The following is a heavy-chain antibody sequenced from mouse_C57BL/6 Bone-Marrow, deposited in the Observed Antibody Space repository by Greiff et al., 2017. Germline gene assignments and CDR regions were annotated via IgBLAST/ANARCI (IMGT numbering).Heavy chain of an antibody. J-gene: IGHJ2*01. V-gene: IGHV1-50*01. Sequence: VQLQQSGAELVKPGASVKLSCKASGYTFTSYWMQWVKQRPGQGLEWIGEIDPSDSYTNYNQKFKGKATLTLDTSSSTAYMQLSSLTSEDSAVYYCARPIYYDYEGGYWGQGTTLTVSS. CDR2: IDPSDSYT. CDR3: ARPIYYDYEGGY. D-gene: IGHD2-4*01. CDR1: GYTFTSYW.